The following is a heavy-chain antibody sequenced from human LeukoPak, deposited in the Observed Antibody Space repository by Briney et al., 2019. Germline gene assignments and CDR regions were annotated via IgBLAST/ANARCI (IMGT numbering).Heavy chain of an antibody. CDR1: GYTFTSYY. J-gene: IGHJ4*02. Sequence: ASVKVSCKASGYTFTSYYMHWVRQAPGQGLEWMGIINPSGGSTSYAQKFQGRVTMTRDTSTSTVYMELSSLRSEDTAVYYCASTPSYYYDSSGYYYGLSPRFDYWGQGTLVTVSS. CDR3: ASTPSYYYDSSGYYYGLSPRFDY. CDR2: INPSGGST. V-gene: IGHV1-46*01. D-gene: IGHD3-22*01.